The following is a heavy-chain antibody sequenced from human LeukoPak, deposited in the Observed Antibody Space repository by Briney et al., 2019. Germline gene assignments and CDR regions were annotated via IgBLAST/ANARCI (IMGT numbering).Heavy chain of an antibody. J-gene: IGHJ4*02. CDR2: INIRSSAI. D-gene: IGHD1-7*01. CDR3: ARDWAGVELALDY. Sequence: GGSLRLSCTASGFTFNNAWMGWVRQAPGKGLEWISYINIRSSAIHYADSVKGRFTISRDNAKNSLYLQMNSLRDEDTAVYYCARDWAGVELALDYWGQGTLVTVSS. V-gene: IGHV3-48*02. CDR1: GFTFNNAW.